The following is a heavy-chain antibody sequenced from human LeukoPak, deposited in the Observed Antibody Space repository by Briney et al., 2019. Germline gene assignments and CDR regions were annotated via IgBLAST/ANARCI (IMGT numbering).Heavy chain of an antibody. D-gene: IGHD1-26*01. J-gene: IGHJ4*02. Sequence: GVSLRLSCVASGFTFTSYSMNWVRQAPGKGLEWVSTISGGGGSTYYADSVKGRFTISRDNSKNTLYLQVNSLRAEDTAVYYCAKGGKWDVTPFDYWGQGTLVTVSS. CDR1: GFTFTSYS. CDR2: ISGGGGST. V-gene: IGHV3-23*01. CDR3: AKGGKWDVTPFDY.